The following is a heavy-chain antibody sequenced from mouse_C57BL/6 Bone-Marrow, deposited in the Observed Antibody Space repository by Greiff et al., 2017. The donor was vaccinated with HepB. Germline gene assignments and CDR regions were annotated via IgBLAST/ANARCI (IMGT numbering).Heavy chain of an antibody. D-gene: IGHD1-1*01. Sequence: QVQLQQSGAELAKPGASVKLSCKASGYTFTSYWMHWVKQRPGQGLEWIRYINPSSGYTKYNQKFKDKATLTADKSSSTAYMQLSSLTYEDSAVYYCAKRVFIYYYGSSYAWFAYWGQGTLVTVSA. J-gene: IGHJ3*01. V-gene: IGHV1-7*01. CDR2: INPSSGYT. CDR3: AKRVFIYYYGSSYAWFAY. CDR1: GYTFTSYW.